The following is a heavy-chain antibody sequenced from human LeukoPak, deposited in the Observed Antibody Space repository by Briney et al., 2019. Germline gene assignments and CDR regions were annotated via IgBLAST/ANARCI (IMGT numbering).Heavy chain of an antibody. CDR2: IGASGGST. J-gene: IGHJ4*02. D-gene: IGHD3-9*01. Sequence: GGSLRLSCATSGFTFSSYAMSWVRQAPGKGLEWVSGIGASGGSTYYAASVKGRFTISRDNSKNTLYLQMNSLRTEDTAVYYCAKAEGYDILTGLDYWGQGTLVTVSS. CDR3: AKAEGYDILTGLDY. V-gene: IGHV3-23*01. CDR1: GFTFSSYA.